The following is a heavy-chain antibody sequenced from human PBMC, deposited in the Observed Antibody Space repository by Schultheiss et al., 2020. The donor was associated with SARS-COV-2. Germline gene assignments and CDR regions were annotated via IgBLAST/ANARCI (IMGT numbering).Heavy chain of an antibody. CDR3: ARGFTSGWYRFDY. CDR2: ISGSGGST. CDR1: GFTFSSYA. D-gene: IGHD6-19*01. Sequence: GGSLRLSCAASGFTFSSYAMSWVRQAPGKGLEWVSAISGSGGSTYYADSVKGRFTVSRDISKNTVFLQMNSLRTEDTAIYFCARGFTSGWYRFDYWGQGALVTVSS. J-gene: IGHJ4*02. V-gene: IGHV3-23*01.